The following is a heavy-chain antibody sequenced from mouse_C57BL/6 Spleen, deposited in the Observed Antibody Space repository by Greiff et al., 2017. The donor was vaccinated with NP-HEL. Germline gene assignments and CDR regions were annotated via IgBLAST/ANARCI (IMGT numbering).Heavy chain of an antibody. CDR1: GFNIKDDY. V-gene: IGHV14-4*01. J-gene: IGHJ1*03. CDR2: IDPENGDT. D-gene: IGHD1-1*01. CDR3: TGSITTVVAMDFDV. Sequence: VHVKQSGAELVRPGASVKLSCTASGFNIKDDYMHWVKQRPEQGLEWIGWIDPENGDTEYASKFQGKATITADTSSNTAYLQLSSLTSEDTAVYYCTGSITTVVAMDFDVWGTGTTVTVSS.